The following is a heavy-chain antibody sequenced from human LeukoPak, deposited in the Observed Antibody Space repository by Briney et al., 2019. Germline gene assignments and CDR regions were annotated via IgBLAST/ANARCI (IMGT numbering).Heavy chain of an antibody. V-gene: IGHV1-46*01. CDR2: INPSGGST. CDR1: GYTFTSYY. J-gene: IGHJ5*02. Sequence: ASVKVSCKASGYTFTSYYMHWVRQAPGQGLEWMGIINPSGGSTSYAQKFQGRVTMTRDMSTSTVYTELSSLRSEDTAVYYCARDGAYCSGGSCYWFDPWGQGTLVTVSS. CDR3: ARDGAYCSGGSCYWFDP. D-gene: IGHD2-15*01.